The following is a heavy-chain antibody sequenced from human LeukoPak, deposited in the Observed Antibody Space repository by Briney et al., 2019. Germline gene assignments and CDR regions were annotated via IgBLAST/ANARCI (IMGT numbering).Heavy chain of an antibody. V-gene: IGHV3-73*01. CDR3: TAPTRVDY. CDR1: GFTFSGST. Sequence: PGGSLRLSCAASGFTFSGSTMHWVPQASGKGLEWVGHIRSKTDSYATVYAASVKDRFTISRDDSKSTTYLQMSSLKTEDTAVYYCTAPTRVDYWGQGTLVTVSS. CDR2: IRSKTDSYAT. J-gene: IGHJ4*02. D-gene: IGHD4-11*01.